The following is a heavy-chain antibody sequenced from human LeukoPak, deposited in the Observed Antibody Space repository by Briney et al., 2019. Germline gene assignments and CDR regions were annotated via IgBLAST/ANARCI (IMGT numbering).Heavy chain of an antibody. CDR1: GYTFTSYD. D-gene: IGHD3-10*01. CDR2: MNPNSGNT. Sequence: ASVKDSCKASGYTFTSYDINWVRQATGQGLEWMGRMNPNSGNTGYAQKFQGRVTMTRNTSISTAYMELSSLRSEDTAVYYCARGRYLVRGVITPSGDDYWGQGTLVTVSS. CDR3: ARGRYLVRGVITPSGDDY. V-gene: IGHV1-8*01. J-gene: IGHJ4*02.